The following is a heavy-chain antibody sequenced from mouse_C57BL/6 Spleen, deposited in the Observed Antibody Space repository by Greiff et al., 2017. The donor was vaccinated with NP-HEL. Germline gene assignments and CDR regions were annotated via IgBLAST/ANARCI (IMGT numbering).Heavy chain of an antibody. D-gene: IGHD2-4*01. CDR1: GYTFTSYW. J-gene: IGHJ4*01. CDR2: INPSSGYT. V-gene: IGHV1-7*01. CDR3: ARPHSDYDYAMDY. Sequence: VQLPQSGAELAKPGASVKLSCKASGYTFTSYWMHWVKQRPGQGLEWIGYINPSSGYTKYNQKFKDKATLTADKSSSTAYMQLSSLTYEDSAVYYCARPHSDYDYAMDYWGQGTSVTVSS.